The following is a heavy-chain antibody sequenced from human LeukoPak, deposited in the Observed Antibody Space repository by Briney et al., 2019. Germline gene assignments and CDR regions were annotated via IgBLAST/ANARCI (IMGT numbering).Heavy chain of an antibody. J-gene: IGHJ4*02. V-gene: IGHV5-51*01. CDR2: IYPDDSDT. CDR3: ASSGGYDIAAAGFDY. Sequence: GESLKISCQGSGYSFPNYWIGWVRQMPGKGLEWMGIIYPDDSDTRYSPSFQGQVTISADKSISTACLQWSSLKASDTAMYYCASSGGYDIAAAGFDYWGQGTLVTVSS. CDR1: GYSFPNYW. D-gene: IGHD6-13*01.